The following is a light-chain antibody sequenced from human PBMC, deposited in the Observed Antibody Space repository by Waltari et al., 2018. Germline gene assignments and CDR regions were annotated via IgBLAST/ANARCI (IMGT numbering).Light chain of an antibody. CDR3: STWDDGLSASPVI. CDR1: HSNVGSNF. CDR2: RNS. J-gene: IGLJ2*01. Sequence: QSVVTQPPSVSGTPGQRVTISCSGSHSNVGSNFVYWYQQVPGSAPKLLIYRNSQRPSCGLDRFSGSKSGTSASLAISGLRSDDEADYFCSTWDDGLSASPVIFGGGTRLTVL. V-gene: IGLV1-47*01.